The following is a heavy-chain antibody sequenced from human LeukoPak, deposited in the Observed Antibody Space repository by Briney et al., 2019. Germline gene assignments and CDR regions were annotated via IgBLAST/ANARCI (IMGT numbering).Heavy chain of an antibody. CDR3: ARGDRNCSGGSCSATFDY. J-gene: IGHJ4*02. CDR1: GYTFTSYD. V-gene: IGHV1-8*01. D-gene: IGHD2-15*01. CDR2: MNPNSGNT. Sequence: GASVKVSCKASGYTFTSYDINWVRQATGQGLEWTGWMNPNSGNTGYAQKFQGRVTMTRNTSISTAYMELSSLRSEDTAVYYCARGDRNCSGGSCSATFDYWGQGTLVTVSS.